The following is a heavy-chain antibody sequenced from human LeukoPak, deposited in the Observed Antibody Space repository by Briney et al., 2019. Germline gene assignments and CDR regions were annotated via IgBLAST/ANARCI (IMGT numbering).Heavy chain of an antibody. CDR3: AKSGPEYYYGSGTPNYYYYGMDV. D-gene: IGHD3-10*01. CDR1: GFTSSSYA. Sequence: GGSLRLSCAASGFTSSSYAMSWVRQAPGKGLEWVSAISGSGGSTYYADSVKGRFTISRDNSKNTLYLQMNSLRAEDTAVYYCAKSGPEYYYGSGTPNYYYYGMDVWGQGTTVTVSS. V-gene: IGHV3-23*01. J-gene: IGHJ6*02. CDR2: ISGSGGST.